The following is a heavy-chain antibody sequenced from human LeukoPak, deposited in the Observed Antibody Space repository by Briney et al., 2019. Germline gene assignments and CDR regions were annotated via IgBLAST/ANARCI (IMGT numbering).Heavy chain of an antibody. Sequence: SGTLSLTCTASGGSISRYYLNWIRQPPGKGLEWIGYIYNSGGTNYNPSLKSRVTISVDTSKNQFSLKLNSVTAADTAVYYCATGGGWLPGSWGQGTLVTVSS. CDR3: ATGGGWLPGS. CDR1: GGSISRYY. J-gene: IGHJ5*02. D-gene: IGHD6-19*01. CDR2: IYNSGGT. V-gene: IGHV4-59*01.